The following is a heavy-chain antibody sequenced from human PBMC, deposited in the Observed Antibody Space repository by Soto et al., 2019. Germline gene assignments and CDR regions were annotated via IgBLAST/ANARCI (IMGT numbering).Heavy chain of an antibody. J-gene: IGHJ4*02. CDR2: IDPKSGGT. Sequence: QLVKSGAEGKKPGASVRVSCKTSGPTFIAYYIHWVRQAPGQGLEWMGWIDPKSGGTTYEQKFLGRVTMTRDTSINTAYMDLNRLTSDDTAVYYCARVSVDVPEWGQGTLITVSS. CDR3: ARVSVDVPE. CDR1: GPTFIAYY. D-gene: IGHD5-12*01. V-gene: IGHV1-2*02.